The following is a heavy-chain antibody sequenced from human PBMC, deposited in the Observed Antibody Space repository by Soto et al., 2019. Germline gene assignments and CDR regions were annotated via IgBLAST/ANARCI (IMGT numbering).Heavy chain of an antibody. Sequence: EVQLVESGGGLVQPGGSLRLSCAASGFTVSSNYMSWVRQAPGKGLEWVSVIYSGGSTYYADSAKGRFTISRNNSKSTLYLQMNSLRAEYTAVYYCATNYDRSGYYCHYWYFYLWGRGTLVTVSS. V-gene: IGHV3-66*01. CDR3: ATNYDRSGYYCHYWYFYL. CDR2: IYSGGST. J-gene: IGHJ2*01. D-gene: IGHD3-22*01. CDR1: GFTVSSNY.